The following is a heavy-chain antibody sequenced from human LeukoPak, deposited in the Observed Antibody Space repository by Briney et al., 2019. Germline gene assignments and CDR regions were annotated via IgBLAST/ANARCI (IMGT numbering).Heavy chain of an antibody. CDR3: ARVTFRLEDDDFDI. CDR1: GYTFTGYY. CDR2: INPNSGGT. D-gene: IGHD1-1*01. J-gene: IGHJ3*02. Sequence: ASVKVSCKASGYTFTGYYMHWVRQAPGQGLEWMGWINPNSGGTNYAQKFQGRVTMTRDTSISTAYMELSRLRSDDTAVYYCARVTFRLEDDDFDIWGQGTMVTVSS. V-gene: IGHV1-2*02.